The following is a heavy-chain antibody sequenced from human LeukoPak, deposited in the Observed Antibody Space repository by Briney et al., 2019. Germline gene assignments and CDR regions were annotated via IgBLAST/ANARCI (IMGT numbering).Heavy chain of an antibody. D-gene: IGHD4-23*01. V-gene: IGHV4-38-2*02. J-gene: IGHJ4*02. CDR1: GYSISSGYY. Sequence: SETLSLTCTVSGYSISSGYYWGWIRQPPGKGLEWIGSIYHSGSTYYNPSLKSRVTISVDTSKNQFSLKLSSVTAADTAVYYCDLYGGNPTMAHDYWGQGTLVTVSS. CDR2: IYHSGST. CDR3: DLYGGNPTMAHDY.